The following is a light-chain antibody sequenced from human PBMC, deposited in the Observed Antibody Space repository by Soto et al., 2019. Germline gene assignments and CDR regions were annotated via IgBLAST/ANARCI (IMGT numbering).Light chain of an antibody. V-gene: IGKV3-20*01. CDR2: DAS. CDR3: QQYGDSPT. Sequence: EIVLTQSPGTLSLSPGERATLSSRASQSISSNYVAWYQQKPGQAPRLLIYDASSRATGIPNRFSGSGSGTVFTLTISRLEPEDFAVFYCQQYGDSPTFGQGTKVDIK. CDR1: QSISSNY. J-gene: IGKJ1*01.